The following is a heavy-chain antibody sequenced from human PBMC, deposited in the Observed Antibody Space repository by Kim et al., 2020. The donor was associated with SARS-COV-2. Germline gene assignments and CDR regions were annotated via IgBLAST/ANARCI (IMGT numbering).Heavy chain of an antibody. CDR2: NK. V-gene: IGHV1-3*01. J-gene: IGHJ4*02. D-gene: IGHD5-12*01. CDR3: ARDLLHSGYDY. Sequence: NKKYAQKFQARATLTWDTSAGTAYMGLRALTSEDTAVYYCARDLLHSGYDYWGQGTLVTVSS.